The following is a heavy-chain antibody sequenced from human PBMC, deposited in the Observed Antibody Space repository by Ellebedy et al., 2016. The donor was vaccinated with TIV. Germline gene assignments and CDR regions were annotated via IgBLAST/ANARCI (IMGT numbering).Heavy chain of an antibody. CDR1: GDSIGRYY. CDR3: ARHVASSSSGSHFDS. Sequence: SETLSLXXSVSGDSIGRYYWSWIRQSPGKGLEWIGYVFHSGSTNYNPSLKSRVTISVDTSKNQFSLRLNSVTAADAALYFCARHVASSSSGSHFDSWGQGTLVTVSS. V-gene: IGHV4-59*08. J-gene: IGHJ4*02. D-gene: IGHD3-10*01. CDR2: VFHSGST.